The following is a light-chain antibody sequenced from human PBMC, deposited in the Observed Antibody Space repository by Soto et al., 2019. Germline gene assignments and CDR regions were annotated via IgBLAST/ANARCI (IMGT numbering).Light chain of an antibody. J-gene: IGKJ4*01. CDR3: QQYGSSPLT. Sequence: EIVLTQSPGTLSLSPGERATLSCRASQSVSSSYLAWYQRKPGQAARLLIYGASSRATGIPDRFSGSGSGTDFTLTISRLEPEDSAVYYCQQYGSSPLTFGGGTKVEIK. V-gene: IGKV3-20*01. CDR2: GAS. CDR1: QSVSSSY.